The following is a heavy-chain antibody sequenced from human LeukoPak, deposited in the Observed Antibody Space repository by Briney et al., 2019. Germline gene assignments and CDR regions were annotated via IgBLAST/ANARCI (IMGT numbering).Heavy chain of an antibody. D-gene: IGHD6-19*01. CDR2: INHSGST. CDR1: GGSFSGYY. Sequence: SETLSLTCAVYGGSFSGYYWSWIRQPPGKGLEWIGEINHSGSTNYNPSLKSRVTISVDTSKNQFSLKLSSVTAADTAVYYCTRGLTVAGTASWGQGTLVTVSS. CDR3: TRGLTVAGTAS. J-gene: IGHJ5*02. V-gene: IGHV4-34*01.